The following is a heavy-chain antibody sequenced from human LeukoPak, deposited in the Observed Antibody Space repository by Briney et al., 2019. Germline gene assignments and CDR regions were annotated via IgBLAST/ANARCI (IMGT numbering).Heavy chain of an antibody. CDR2: IDERGTNA. Sequence: GGSLRLSCAASGFTFSNHWMHWVRQVPGKGLVWVSRIDERGTNAMYADSVKGRFSISRDNAKNTVNLQMNSLRAEDTGVYYCVRDEALWRLDYWGQGTLVTVS. J-gene: IGHJ4*02. CDR1: GFTFSNHW. D-gene: IGHD2-21*01. CDR3: VRDEALWRLDY. V-gene: IGHV3-74*03.